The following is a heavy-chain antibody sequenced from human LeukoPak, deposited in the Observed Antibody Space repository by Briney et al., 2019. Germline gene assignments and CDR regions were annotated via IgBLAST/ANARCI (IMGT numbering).Heavy chain of an antibody. D-gene: IGHD3-16*02. V-gene: IGHV4-34*01. CDR1: GGSLSGYY. CDR3: ARVYDYVWGSYRFSDAFDI. CDR2: INHSGST. J-gene: IGHJ3*02. Sequence: SETLSLTCAVYGGSLSGYYWSWIRQPPGKGLEWIGEINHSGSTNYNPSLKSRVTISVDTSKNQFPLKLSSVTAADTAVYYCARVYDYVWGSYRFSDAFDIWGQGTMVTVSS.